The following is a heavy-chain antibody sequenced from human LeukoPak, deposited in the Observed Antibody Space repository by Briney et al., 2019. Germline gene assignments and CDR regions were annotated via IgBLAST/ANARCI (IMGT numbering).Heavy chain of an antibody. V-gene: IGHV3-23*01. J-gene: IGHJ2*01. Sequence: GGSLRLSCAASGVTCSSYAMSWVRPAPGQRLEWVSAISGSGGSTYYADSVKGRFTISRDNSKNTLYLQMNSLRAEDTAVYYCAKYPTYWYFDLWGRGTLVTVSS. CDR3: AKYPTYWYFDL. CDR1: GVTCSSYA. CDR2: ISGSGGST.